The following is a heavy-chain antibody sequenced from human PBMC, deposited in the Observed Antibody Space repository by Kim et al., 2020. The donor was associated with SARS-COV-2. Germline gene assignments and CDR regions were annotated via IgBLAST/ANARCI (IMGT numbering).Heavy chain of an antibody. J-gene: IGHJ5*02. V-gene: IGHV3-33*01. CDR2: IWYDGSNK. CDR1: GFTFSSYG. Sequence: GGSLRLSCAASGFTFSSYGMHWVRQAPGKGLEWVAVIWYDGSNKYYADSVKGRFTISRDNSKNTLYLQMNSLRAEDTAVYYCHSPGVVVAATGYDPWGQGTLVTVSS. D-gene: IGHD2-15*01. CDR3: HSPGVVVAATGYDP.